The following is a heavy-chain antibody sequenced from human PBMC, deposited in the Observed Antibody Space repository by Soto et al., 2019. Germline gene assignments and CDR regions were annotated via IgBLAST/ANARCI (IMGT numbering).Heavy chain of an antibody. Sequence: EVQLVESGGGLVQPGGSLRLSCAASGFTFSSYEMNWVRQAPGKGLEWVSYISSSGSTIYYADSVKGRFTISRDNAKNSLYLQMNSLRAEDTAVYYCARDSFPYYYDSSGYYYWGQGTLVTVSS. CDR2: ISSSGSTI. CDR1: GFTFSSYE. CDR3: ARDSFPYYYDSSGYYY. D-gene: IGHD3-22*01. J-gene: IGHJ4*02. V-gene: IGHV3-48*03.